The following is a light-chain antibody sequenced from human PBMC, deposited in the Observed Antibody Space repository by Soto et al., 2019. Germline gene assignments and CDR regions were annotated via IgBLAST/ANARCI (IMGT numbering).Light chain of an antibody. Sequence: QSALTQPPSASGSPGQSVTISCTGTSSDVGGYGYVSWYQQHPGKAPKLMIFEVTKRPSGVPDRFSGSKSGNTASPTVSGLQAEDEADYYCSSYAGSNTDVVFGGGTKLTVL. V-gene: IGLV2-8*01. J-gene: IGLJ2*01. CDR3: SSYAGSNTDVV. CDR2: EVT. CDR1: SSDVGGYGY.